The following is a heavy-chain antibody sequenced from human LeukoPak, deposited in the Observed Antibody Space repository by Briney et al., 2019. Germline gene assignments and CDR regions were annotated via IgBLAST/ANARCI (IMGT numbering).Heavy chain of an antibody. CDR1: GGTFISYA. CDR2: IIPIFGTA. CDR3: ARGPYNWNDGRYFDY. Sequence: SVKVSCKASGGTFISYAISWVRQAPGQGLEWMGGIIPIFGTANYAQKFQGRVTITTDESTSTAYVELSSLRSEHTAVYYCARGPYNWNDGRYFDYWGQGTLVTVSS. V-gene: IGHV1-69*05. J-gene: IGHJ4*02. D-gene: IGHD1-20*01.